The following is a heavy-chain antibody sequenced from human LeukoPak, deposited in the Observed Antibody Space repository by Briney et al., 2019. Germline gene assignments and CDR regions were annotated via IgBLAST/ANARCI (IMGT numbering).Heavy chain of an antibody. Sequence: YPSETLSLTCTVSGGSISSYYWSWIRQPPGKGLEWIGYIYYSGSTNYNPSLKSRVTISVDTSKNQFSLKLSSVTAADTAVYYCARVTHYYDSSGYNWFDPWGQGTLVIVS. D-gene: IGHD3-22*01. CDR2: IYYSGST. V-gene: IGHV4-59*01. CDR1: GGSISSYY. CDR3: ARVTHYYDSSGYNWFDP. J-gene: IGHJ5*02.